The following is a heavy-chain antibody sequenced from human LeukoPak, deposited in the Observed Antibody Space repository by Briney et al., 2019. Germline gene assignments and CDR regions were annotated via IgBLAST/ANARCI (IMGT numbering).Heavy chain of an antibody. CDR1: GDSIDSYY. V-gene: IGHV4-59*12. J-gene: IGHJ4*02. D-gene: IGHD5-12*01. CDR2: IYYRGTT. CDR3: ARLPRYGGYDHFDY. Sequence: SETLSLTCTVSGDSIDSYYWSWIRQPPGKGLEWIGYIYYRGTTSYNPFLKSRVTISVDTSKNQFSLRLNSVTAADTAVYYCARLPRYGGYDHFDYWGQGILVIVSS.